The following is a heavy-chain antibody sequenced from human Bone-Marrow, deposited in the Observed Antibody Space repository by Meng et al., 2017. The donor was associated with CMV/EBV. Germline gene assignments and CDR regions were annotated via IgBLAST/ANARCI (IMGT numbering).Heavy chain of an antibody. CDR1: GYTFTSYY. CDR3: ARVLEAAHDY. J-gene: IGHJ4*02. Sequence: QVQLVQSGAEVKKPGASVKVSCKASGYTFTSYYMHWVRQAPGQGLEWMGIINPSGGSTSYAQKFQGRVTMTTDTSTSTAYMELRSLRSDDTAVYYCARVLEAAHDYWGQGTLVTVSS. D-gene: IGHD3-3*01. CDR2: INPSGGST. V-gene: IGHV1-46*01.